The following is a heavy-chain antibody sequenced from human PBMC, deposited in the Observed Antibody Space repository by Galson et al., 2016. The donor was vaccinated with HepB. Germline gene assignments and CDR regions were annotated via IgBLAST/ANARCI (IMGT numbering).Heavy chain of an antibody. CDR3: ARGRAYDNGWYYFDL. D-gene: IGHD6-19*01. CDR2: VYGGGST. Sequence: SLRLSCAASGLTVISNYMSWVRQAPGKGLEWVSVVYGGGSTYYADSVKGRFTISRDIPGSMVYLRMNSVRAEDTATYYCARGRAYDNGWYYFDLWGQGTLVAVSS. CDR1: GLTVISNY. J-gene: IGHJ4*02. V-gene: IGHV3-66*01.